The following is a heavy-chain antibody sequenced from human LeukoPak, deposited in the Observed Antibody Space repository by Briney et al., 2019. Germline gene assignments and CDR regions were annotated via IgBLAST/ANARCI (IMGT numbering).Heavy chain of an antibody. CDR1: VYTFTRYG. J-gene: IGHJ5*02. CDR2: ISAYNGNT. D-gene: IGHD1-20*01. Sequence: GASVNVSCKASVYTFTRYGISWVRQAPGQGLEWMGWISAYNGNTNYAQKLQGRVTMTTDTSTSTAYMELRSLRSDDTAVYYCARSPPITGTYNWFDPWGQGTLVTVSS. CDR3: ARSPPITGTYNWFDP. V-gene: IGHV1-18*01.